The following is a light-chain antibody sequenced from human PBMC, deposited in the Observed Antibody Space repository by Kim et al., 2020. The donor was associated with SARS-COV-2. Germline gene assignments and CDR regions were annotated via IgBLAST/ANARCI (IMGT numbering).Light chain of an antibody. J-gene: IGKJ2*01. CDR1: QSISTW. CDR3: QHYSRFPYT. Sequence: DIQMTQSPSTLSASVGDRVTITCRASQSISTWLAWYQQKPGKAPNLLIYLASTLQSGVPSRFSGSGSGTEFTLTIDSLQPDDFATYYCQHYSRFPYTFGQGTKLE. V-gene: IGKV1-5*03. CDR2: LAS.